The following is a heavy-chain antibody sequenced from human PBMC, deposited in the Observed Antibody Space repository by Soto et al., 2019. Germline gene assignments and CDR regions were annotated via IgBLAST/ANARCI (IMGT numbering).Heavy chain of an antibody. J-gene: IGHJ4*02. CDR3: AKTTVNARTYYFDY. CDR1: GYSLTELS. D-gene: IGHD4-17*01. CDR2: FDPEDGET. Sequence: ALVKVSCKVSGYSLTELSMHWVRQAPGKGFEWMGGFDPEDGETIYAQKFQGRVTISVDTSKNQFSLKLSSVTAADTAVYYCAKTTVNARTYYFDYWGPGTLVTVSS. V-gene: IGHV1-24*01.